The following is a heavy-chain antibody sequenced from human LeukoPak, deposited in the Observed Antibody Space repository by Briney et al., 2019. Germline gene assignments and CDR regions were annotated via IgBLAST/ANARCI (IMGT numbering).Heavy chain of an antibody. Sequence: PSETLSLTCAVYGGSFSGYYWSLIRQPPGKGLEWIGEMNHSGSTNYNPSLKSRVAISVDTSKNQFSLKLSSVTAADTAVYYCARGIWRITIFGVGPDAFDIWGQGTMVTVSS. CDR3: ARGIWRITIFGVGPDAFDI. CDR1: GGSFSGYY. D-gene: IGHD3-3*01. J-gene: IGHJ3*02. V-gene: IGHV4-34*01. CDR2: MNHSGST.